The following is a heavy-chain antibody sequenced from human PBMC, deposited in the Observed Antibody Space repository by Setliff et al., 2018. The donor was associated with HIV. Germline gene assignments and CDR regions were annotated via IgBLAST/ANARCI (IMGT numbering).Heavy chain of an antibody. CDR3: AKSTGSVLGTYYFDY. V-gene: IGHV3-43D*04. D-gene: IGHD3-16*01. Sequence: GESLKISCAASGFTFDDYAMHWVRQAPGKGLEWVSLISWDGGSAYYADSVKGRVTISRDNSKNSLYLEMRSLRLEDTALYSCAKSTGSVLGTYYFDYWGQRTMVTVSS. CDR2: ISWDGGSA. J-gene: IGHJ4*02. CDR1: GFTFDDYA.